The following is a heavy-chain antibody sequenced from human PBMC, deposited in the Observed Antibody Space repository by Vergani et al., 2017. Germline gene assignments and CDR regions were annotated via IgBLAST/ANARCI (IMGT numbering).Heavy chain of an antibody. CDR1: GFTFSSYS. Sequence: EVQLVESGGGLVKPGGSLRLSCAASGFTFSSYSMNWVRQAPGKGLEWVSSISSSSSYIYYADSVKGRFTISRDNAKNSLYLQMNSLRAGDTAVYYLARSTSGSHYYYYYMDVWGKGTTVTVSS. CDR3: ARSTSGSHYYYYYMDV. D-gene: IGHD1-26*01. CDR2: ISSSSSYI. V-gene: IGHV3-21*01. J-gene: IGHJ6*03.